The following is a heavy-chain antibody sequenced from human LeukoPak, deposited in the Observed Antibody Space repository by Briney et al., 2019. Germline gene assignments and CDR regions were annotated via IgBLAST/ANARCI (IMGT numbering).Heavy chain of an antibody. CDR2: ISSSSSYI. D-gene: IGHD5-18*01. CDR1: GLTFSSYS. J-gene: IGHJ4*02. CDR3: ARGDTAMGYGGYYFDY. Sequence: GGSLRLSCAASGLTFSSYSMNWVRQAPGKGLEWVSSISSSSSYIYYADSVKGRFTISRDNAKNSLYLQMNSLRAEDTAVYYCARGDTAMGYGGYYFDYWGQGTLVTVSS. V-gene: IGHV3-21*01.